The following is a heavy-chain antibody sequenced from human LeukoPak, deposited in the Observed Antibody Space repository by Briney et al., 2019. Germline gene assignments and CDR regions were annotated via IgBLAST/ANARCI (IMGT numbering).Heavy chain of an antibody. D-gene: IGHD2-2*01. CDR2: INSEGIST. J-gene: IGHJ4*02. Sequence: GGSLRLSCAASGFTFSGYWMHWVRQAPGKGLVWVSRINSEGISTSYADSVKGRFTISRDNAKNTLYLQMNSLRAEDTAVHYCARGSSTSCYDWGQGTLVTVSS. V-gene: IGHV3-74*01. CDR3: ARGSSTSCYD. CDR1: GFTFSGYW.